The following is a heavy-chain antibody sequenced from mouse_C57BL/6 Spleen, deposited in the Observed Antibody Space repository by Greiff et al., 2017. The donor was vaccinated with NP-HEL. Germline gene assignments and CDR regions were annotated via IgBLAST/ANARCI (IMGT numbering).Heavy chain of an antibody. D-gene: IGHD1-1*01. V-gene: IGHV1-72*01. CDR3: ASPHYYGSSHWYFDV. CDR2: IDPNSGGT. CDR1: GYTFTSYW. J-gene: IGHJ1*03. Sequence: QVQLQQPGAELVKPGASVKLSCKASGYTFTSYWMRWVKQRPGRGLEWIGRIDPNSGGTKYNEKFTSKATLTVDKPSSTAYMQLSSLTSEDSAVYYCASPHYYGSSHWYFDVWGTGTTVTVSS.